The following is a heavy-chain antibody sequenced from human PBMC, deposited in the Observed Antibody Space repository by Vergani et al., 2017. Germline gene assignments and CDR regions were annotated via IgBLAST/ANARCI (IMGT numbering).Heavy chain of an antibody. J-gene: IGHJ3*01. Sequence: EVRLVQSGAVVKKSGESLKISCQASGYTFTNDWIGWVSQLPGEGFEWMGVIYPDDSVAKYSPSFQGRVTLSVDLSISTAYLHWKSLEASDSAMYYCARQSTFCGGDCFSVAVEDWGQGTMVTVSS. CDR2: IYPDDSVA. CDR3: ARQSTFCGGDCFSVAVED. V-gene: IGHV5-51*01. D-gene: IGHD2-21*02. CDR1: GYTFTNDW.